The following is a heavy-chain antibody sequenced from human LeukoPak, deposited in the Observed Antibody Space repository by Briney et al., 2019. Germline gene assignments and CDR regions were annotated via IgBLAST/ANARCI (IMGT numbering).Heavy chain of an antibody. D-gene: IGHD6-19*01. V-gene: IGHV3-11*05. J-gene: IGHJ4*02. Sequence: GGSLRLSCAASGFTFSDYYMSWIRQAPGKGLEWVSYITSSSSYTNYADSVKGRFTITRDNAQNSLYLQMNSLRAEDTAVYYCARVSTGWSYYFDYWGQGTLVTVSS. CDR2: ITSSSSYT. CDR1: GFTFSDYY. CDR3: ARVSTGWSYYFDY.